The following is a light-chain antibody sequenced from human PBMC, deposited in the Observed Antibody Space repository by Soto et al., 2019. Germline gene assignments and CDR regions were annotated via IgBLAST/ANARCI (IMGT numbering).Light chain of an antibody. Sequence: EVVLTQSPGTLSLSPGERATVSCRASQSVPRHLAWYQQKPGQAPRLLIYGASTRATGIPARFSGSGSGTEFTLTISSLQSEDFAVYFCQQYNNWPPVTFGPGTRLEIK. CDR3: QQYNNWPPVT. CDR2: GAS. J-gene: IGKJ5*01. CDR1: QSVPRH. V-gene: IGKV3-15*01.